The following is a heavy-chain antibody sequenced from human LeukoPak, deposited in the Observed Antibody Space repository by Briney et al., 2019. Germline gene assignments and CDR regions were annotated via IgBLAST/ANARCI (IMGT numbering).Heavy chain of an antibody. CDR1: GGPISTYY. J-gene: IGHJ3*02. D-gene: IGHD6-13*01. V-gene: IGHV4-59*01. CDR2: IYYSGST. Sequence: SETLSLTCTVSGGPISTYYWSWMRQPPGKGLEWIGYIYYSGSTNYNPSLKSRVTISVDTSKNQFSLKLSSVTAADTAVYYCAREGVYDAFDIWGQGTMVTVSS. CDR3: AREGVYDAFDI.